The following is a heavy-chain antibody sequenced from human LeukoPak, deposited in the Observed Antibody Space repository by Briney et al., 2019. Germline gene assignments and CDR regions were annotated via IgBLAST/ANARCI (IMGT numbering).Heavy chain of an antibody. CDR2: IYTSGST. CDR1: GGSISSSNYY. V-gene: IGHV4-61*02. J-gene: IGHJ6*03. CDR3: ARASYYYYYYMDV. Sequence: SETLSLTCTVSGGSISSSNYYWSWIRQPAGKGLEWIGRIYTSGSTNYNPSLKSRVTMSVDTSKNQFSLKLSSVTAADTAVYYCARASYYYYYYMDVWGKGTTVTISS.